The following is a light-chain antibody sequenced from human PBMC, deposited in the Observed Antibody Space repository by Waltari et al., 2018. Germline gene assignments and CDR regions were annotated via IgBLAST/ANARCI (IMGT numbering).Light chain of an antibody. CDR3: HSRETFSTRL. CDR1: SRRRYY. CDR2: GPD. V-gene: IGLV3-19*01. J-gene: IGLJ2*01. Sequence: SSDLTQDPSLSVALGQTVRITCQGDSRRRYYESWYQKRPGQAPILVLYGPDNRPSVIPDRFSGSTSGNTASLTITGAQAEDEADYYCHSRETFSTRLFGGGTRLTV.